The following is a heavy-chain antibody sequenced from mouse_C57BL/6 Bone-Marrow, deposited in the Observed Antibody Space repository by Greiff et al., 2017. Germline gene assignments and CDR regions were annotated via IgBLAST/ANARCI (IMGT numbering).Heavy chain of an antibody. J-gene: IGHJ1*03. Sequence: QVQLQQSGPELVKPGASVKISCKASGYTFTDYYINWVKQRPGQGLEWIGWIFPGSGSTYYNEKFKGKATLTVDKSSSTAYMLLSSLTSEDSAVYFCARSDTTVVRNWYFDVWGTGTTVTVSS. CDR1: GYTFTDYY. CDR2: IFPGSGST. D-gene: IGHD1-1*01. CDR3: ARSDTTVVRNWYFDV. V-gene: IGHV1-75*01.